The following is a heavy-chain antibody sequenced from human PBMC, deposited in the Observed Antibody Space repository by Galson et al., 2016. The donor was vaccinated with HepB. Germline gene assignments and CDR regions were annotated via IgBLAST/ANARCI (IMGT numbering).Heavy chain of an antibody. J-gene: IGHJ4*02. CDR1: GFTFSTYG. CDR3: AKIGQRTPHPDY. Sequence: SLRLSCAASGFTFSTYGIHWVRQAPGKGLEWVSAIRGSGGSTFYADSVKGRFTISRDNSMNTLYLQMNSLRAEDTAVYYCAKIGQRTPHPDYWGQGTLVTVAS. V-gene: IGHV3-23*01. CDR2: IRGSGGST.